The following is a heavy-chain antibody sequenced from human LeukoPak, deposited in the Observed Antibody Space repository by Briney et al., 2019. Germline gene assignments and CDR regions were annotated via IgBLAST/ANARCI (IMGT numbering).Heavy chain of an antibody. D-gene: IGHD3-22*01. Sequence: GGSLRLSCAASGFRFSSYGMHWVRQAPGKGLEWVAVISYDGSNKYYADSVKGRFTISRDNSKNTLYLQMNSLRAEDTAVYYCANDVDYYDSSGYHTPRLGYWGQGTLVTVSS. CDR3: ANDVDYYDSSGYHTPRLGY. CDR2: ISYDGSNK. CDR1: GFRFSSYG. J-gene: IGHJ4*02. V-gene: IGHV3-30*18.